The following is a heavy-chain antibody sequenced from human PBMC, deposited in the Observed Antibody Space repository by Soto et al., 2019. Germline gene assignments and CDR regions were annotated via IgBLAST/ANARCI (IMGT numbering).Heavy chain of an antibody. V-gene: IGHV3-30*18. D-gene: IGHD6-6*01. CDR1: GFTFSSYG. Sequence: GGSLRLSCAASGFTFSSYGMHWVRQAPGKGLKWVAVISYDGSNKYYADSVKGRFTISRDNSKNTLYLQMNSLRAEDTAVYYCAKSPYSSSYFDYWGQGTLVTVSS. J-gene: IGHJ4*02. CDR3: AKSPYSSSYFDY. CDR2: ISYDGSNK.